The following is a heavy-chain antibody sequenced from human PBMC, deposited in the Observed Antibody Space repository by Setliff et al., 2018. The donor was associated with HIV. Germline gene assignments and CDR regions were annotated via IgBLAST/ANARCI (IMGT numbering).Heavy chain of an antibody. Sequence: SSVKVSCKPSGGSLSNYVITWVRQAAGQGLEWMGMIIPMYNIPAYAQKVQGRVTFTADESTSTASMELSSLCYEVTAVYYCACDKTGVAAAAFGGGSAWSDEGFDIWGQGTMVTVSS. CDR2: IIPMYNIP. CDR1: GGSLSNYV. V-gene: IGHV1-69*13. J-gene: IGHJ3*02. D-gene: IGHD6-13*01. CDR3: ACDKTGVAAAAFGGGSAWSDEGFDI.